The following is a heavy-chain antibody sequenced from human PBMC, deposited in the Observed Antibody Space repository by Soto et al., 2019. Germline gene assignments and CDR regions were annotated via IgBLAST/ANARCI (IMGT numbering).Heavy chain of an antibody. CDR1: GYTFTNHG. V-gene: IGHV1-18*01. CDR3: ARDLYPLAYYFDY. J-gene: IGHJ4*02. Sequence: VASVKVSCKASGYTFTNHGISWVRQAPGQGLEWLGWISGHNGNTKYAQRLQGRVAMTTDTSTSTAYMELRSLKSDDTAVYYCARDLYPLAYYFDYWGQGTLVTV. CDR2: ISGHNGNT.